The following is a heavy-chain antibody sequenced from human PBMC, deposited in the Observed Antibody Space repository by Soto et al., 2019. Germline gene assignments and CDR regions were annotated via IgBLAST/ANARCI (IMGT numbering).Heavy chain of an antibody. Sequence: PGGSLRLSCAASGFTFSNAWMSWVRQAPGKGLEWVGRIKSKTDGGTTDYAAPVKGRFTISRDDSKNTLYLQMNSLKTEDTAVYYCTTGLGIAVAAAVLPLDYWGQGTLVNV. CDR3: TTGLGIAVAAAVLPLDY. J-gene: IGHJ4*02. CDR1: GFTFSNAW. CDR2: IKSKTDGGTT. D-gene: IGHD6-19*01. V-gene: IGHV3-15*01.